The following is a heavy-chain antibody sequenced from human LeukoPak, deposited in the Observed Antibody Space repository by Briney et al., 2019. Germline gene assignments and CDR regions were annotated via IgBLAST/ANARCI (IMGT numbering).Heavy chain of an antibody. V-gene: IGHV1-2*02. CDR2: INPNSGGT. CDR3: ARETPTIFGAGDFDY. J-gene: IGHJ4*02. Sequence: GASVKVSCKASGYTFTGYYMHWVRQAPGQGLEWMGWINPNSGGTNYAQKFQGRVTMTTDSSTSAAYMELRSLRSDDTAVYYCARETPTIFGAGDFDYWGQGTLVTVSS. CDR1: GYTFTGYY. D-gene: IGHD3-3*01.